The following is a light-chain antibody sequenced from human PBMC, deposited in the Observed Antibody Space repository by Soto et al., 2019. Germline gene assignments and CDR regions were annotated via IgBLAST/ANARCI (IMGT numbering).Light chain of an antibody. CDR3: MQGTHWPPIT. CDR2: KVS. J-gene: IGKJ5*01. V-gene: IGKV2-30*02. CDR1: QSLVHNDGNTY. Sequence: DVVVTQSPLSLPVTLGQAASISCRSSQSLVHNDGNTYLSWFLQRPGQSPRRLIYKVSNRESGVADRFSGSGSGTDFTLKISRVEAEDVGVYYCMQGTHWPPITFGQGTRLEIK.